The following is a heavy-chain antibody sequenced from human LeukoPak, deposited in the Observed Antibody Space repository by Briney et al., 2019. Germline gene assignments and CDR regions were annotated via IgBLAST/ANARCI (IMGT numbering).Heavy chain of an antibody. CDR3: ARGDGGDPLDAFDI. D-gene: IGHD2-21*02. CDR1: GYTFTSYG. J-gene: IGHJ3*02. CDR2: ISAYNGNT. Sequence: ASVKVSCKASGYTFTSYGISWVRQAPGQGLEWMGWISAYNGNTNYAQKLQGRVTMTTDTSTSTAYMELRSLRSDDTAVYYRARGDGGDPLDAFDIWGQGTMVTVSS. V-gene: IGHV1-18*01.